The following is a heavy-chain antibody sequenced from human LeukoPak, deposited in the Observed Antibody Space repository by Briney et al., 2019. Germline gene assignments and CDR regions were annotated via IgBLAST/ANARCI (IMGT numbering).Heavy chain of an antibody. J-gene: IGHJ4*02. D-gene: IGHD6-19*01. Sequence: GGSLRLSCAVSGFIFSDYGMHWVRQAPGKGLEWVAVIWYDGTNKYYADSVGGRFTISRDNSKNTLYLQMNSLRAEDTAVYYCARTRYNSGGGDYWGQGTPVTVS. CDR2: IWYDGTNK. V-gene: IGHV3-33*01. CDR3: ARTRYNSGGGDY. CDR1: GFIFSDYG.